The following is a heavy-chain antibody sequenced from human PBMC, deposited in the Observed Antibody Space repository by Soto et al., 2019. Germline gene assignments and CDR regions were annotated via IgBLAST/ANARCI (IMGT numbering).Heavy chain of an antibody. J-gene: IGHJ5*02. V-gene: IGHV4-4*07. Sequence: SETLSLTCTVTGGTISGYYWTWIRQSAGGGLEWIGRIYSSGSTNYNPSLMRRVTISLDTSMYHSSLRLSTVTAADTAVYYCARGQRFSDWFDPWGQGTLVTVSS. CDR3: ARGQRFSDWFDP. D-gene: IGHD3-3*01. CDR2: IYSSGST. CDR1: GGTISGYY.